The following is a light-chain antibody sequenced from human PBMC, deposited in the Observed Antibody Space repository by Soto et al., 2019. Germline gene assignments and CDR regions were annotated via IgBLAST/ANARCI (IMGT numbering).Light chain of an antibody. V-gene: IGKV1-12*01. CDR1: QGIDSW. CDR2: AAS. Sequence: DIQMTQSPSSVSASVGDRVTITCRASQGIDSWLAWYQQKPGKAPKLLIYAASSLQSGIPARFSGSGSETEYTLTISSLQPEDSETYYCQQANSVPITFGQRTRLEIK. J-gene: IGKJ5*01. CDR3: QQANSVPIT.